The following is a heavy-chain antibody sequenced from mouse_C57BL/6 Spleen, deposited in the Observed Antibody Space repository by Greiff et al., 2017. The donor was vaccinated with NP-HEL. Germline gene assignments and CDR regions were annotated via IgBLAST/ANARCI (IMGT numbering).Heavy chain of an antibody. Sequence: QVQLKESGPELVKPGASVKISCKASGYAFSSSWMNWVKQRPGKGLEWIGRIYPGDGDTNYNGKFKGKATLTADKSSSTAYMQLSSLTSEDSAVYFCARKEDYYAFGYWGQGATLTVSS. J-gene: IGHJ2*01. CDR3: ARKEDYYAFGY. D-gene: IGHD2-1*01. V-gene: IGHV1-82*01. CDR2: IYPGDGDT. CDR1: GYAFSSSW.